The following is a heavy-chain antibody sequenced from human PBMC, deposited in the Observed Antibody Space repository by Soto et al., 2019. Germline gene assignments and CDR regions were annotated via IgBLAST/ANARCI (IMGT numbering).Heavy chain of an antibody. Sequence: GGSLRLSCAVSGFTFSNAWMNWVRQAPGKGLEWVGRIRSITDGGTADYAAPVKGRFTISRDDSKNTLYLQMNSLKTEDTAVYYCTTDKYCSGGSCLRGDYWGQGTPVTVSS. CDR3: TTDKYCSGGSCLRGDY. D-gene: IGHD2-15*01. V-gene: IGHV3-15*07. CDR2: IRSITDGGTA. CDR1: GFTFSNAW. J-gene: IGHJ4*02.